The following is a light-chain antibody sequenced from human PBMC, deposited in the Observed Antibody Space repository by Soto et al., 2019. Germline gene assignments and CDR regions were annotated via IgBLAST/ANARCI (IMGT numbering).Light chain of an antibody. Sequence: EIVLTQSPGTLSLSPGERATLSCRASQSVGGSYLAWYQQNPGQAPRLLIWGGSSRAIGMPERFSGSGSGTDFTLTISGLEPEDFAVYYCQQYGKAPTWTFGQVTKVDIK. CDR1: QSVGGSY. CDR3: QQYGKAPTWT. V-gene: IGKV3-20*01. J-gene: IGKJ1*01. CDR2: GGS.